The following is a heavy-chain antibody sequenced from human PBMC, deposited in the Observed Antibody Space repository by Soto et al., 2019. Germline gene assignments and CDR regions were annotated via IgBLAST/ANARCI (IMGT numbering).Heavy chain of an antibody. V-gene: IGHV3-30*18. Sequence: GGSLRLSCAASGFTFSSYGVHWVRQAPGKGLEWVAVISYDGSNKYYADSVKGRFTISRDNSKNTLYLQMNSLRAEDTAVYYCAKDSPKYYYDISGPLWGQGTLVTVSS. J-gene: IGHJ4*02. CDR1: GFTFSSYG. CDR3: AKDSPKYYYDISGPL. CDR2: ISYDGSNK. D-gene: IGHD3-22*01.